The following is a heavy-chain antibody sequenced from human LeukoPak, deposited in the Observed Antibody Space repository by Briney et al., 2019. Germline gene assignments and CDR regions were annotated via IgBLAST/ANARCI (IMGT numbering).Heavy chain of an antibody. CDR1: GFTSSDYY. Sequence: GGSLRLSCVASGFTSSDYYMSWIRQAPGKGLEWVSYISGSGNTIYYADSVKGRFTISRDNAKNSVYLHMNSLRADDTAVYYCATDVGQLWSPDNWGQGALVTVSS. V-gene: IGHV3-11*01. J-gene: IGHJ4*02. CDR2: ISGSGNTI. CDR3: ATDVGQLWSPDN. D-gene: IGHD5-18*01.